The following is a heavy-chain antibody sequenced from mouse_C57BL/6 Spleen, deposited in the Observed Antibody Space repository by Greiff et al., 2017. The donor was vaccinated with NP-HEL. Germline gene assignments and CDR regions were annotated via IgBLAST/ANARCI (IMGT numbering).Heavy chain of an antibody. Sequence: VQLQQSGPELVKPGASVKISCKAYGYAFSSSWMNWVKQRPGKGLEWIGRIYPGDGDTNYNGKFKGKATLTADKSSSTAYMQLSSLPSEDSAVYFCARGGGKGYFDVWGTGTTVTVSS. J-gene: IGHJ1*03. V-gene: IGHV1-82*01. D-gene: IGHD2-1*01. CDR3: ARGGGKGYFDV. CDR2: IYPGDGDT. CDR1: GYAFSSSW.